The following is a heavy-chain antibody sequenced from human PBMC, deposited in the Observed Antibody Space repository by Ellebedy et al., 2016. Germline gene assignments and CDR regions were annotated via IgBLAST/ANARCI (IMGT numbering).Heavy chain of an antibody. D-gene: IGHD1-1*01. J-gene: IGHJ3*01. CDR2: VFHTGTA. Sequence: GSLRLSCNVSGGSVTSDYWNWIRRPPGRGLEWIGYVFHTGTAHYNPSLNSRATMSVDTSKSQFSLRVTSVTAADTAVYYCAKWNDVWKAFDVWGQGTVVTVSS. CDR3: AKWNDVWKAFDV. V-gene: IGHV4-59*02. CDR1: GGSVTSDY.